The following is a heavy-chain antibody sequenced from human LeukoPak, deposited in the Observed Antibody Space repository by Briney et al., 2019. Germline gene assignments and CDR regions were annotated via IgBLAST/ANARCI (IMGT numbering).Heavy chain of an antibody. CDR2: INPNSGGT. Sequence: ASVKVSCKASGYTFTGYYMHWERHAPGQGLEWMGWINPNSGGTNYAQKFQGRVSMTRDTSISTAYMELSRLRSDDTALYYCARYPGTTSYPFDYWGQGTLVTVSS. CDR1: GYTFTGYY. V-gene: IGHV1-2*02. D-gene: IGHD1-1*01. CDR3: ARYPGTTSYPFDY. J-gene: IGHJ4*02.